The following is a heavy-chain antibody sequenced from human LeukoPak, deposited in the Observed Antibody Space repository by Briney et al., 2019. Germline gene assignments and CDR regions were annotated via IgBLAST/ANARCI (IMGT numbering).Heavy chain of an antibody. CDR3: ARHYSGTYSDY. D-gene: IGHD1-26*01. CDR2: LDPSDSYT. V-gene: IGHV5-10-1*01. CDR1: GYTFTNYW. J-gene: IGHJ4*02. Sequence: GESLRISCKGSGYTFTNYWISWVRQMPGKGLEWMGSLDPSDSYTYYSPSFQGHITISADKSISTAYLQWSSLKASDTAMFYCARHYSGTYSDYWGQGTLVTVSS.